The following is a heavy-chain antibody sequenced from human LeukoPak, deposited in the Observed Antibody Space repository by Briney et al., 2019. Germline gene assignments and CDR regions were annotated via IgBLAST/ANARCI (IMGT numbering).Heavy chain of an antibody. Sequence: ASVKVSCKASGYTFTSYGISWVRQAPGQGLEWMGWISAYNGNTNYAQKFQGRVTMTRNTSISTAYMELSSLRSEDTAVYYCARPRAPLYYDSSGYDFDYWGQGTLVTVSS. CDR2: ISAYNGNT. CDR3: ARPRAPLYYDSSGYDFDY. J-gene: IGHJ4*02. D-gene: IGHD3-22*01. CDR1: GYTFTSYG. V-gene: IGHV1-18*01.